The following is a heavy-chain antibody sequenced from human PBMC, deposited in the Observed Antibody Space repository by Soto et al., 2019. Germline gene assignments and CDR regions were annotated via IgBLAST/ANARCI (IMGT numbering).Heavy chain of an antibody. CDR2: IKQDGSEK. D-gene: IGHD6-6*01. CDR1: GFTFSSYW. Sequence: GGPLRLSCAASGFTFSSYWMSWVRQAPGKGLEWVANIKQDGSEKYYVDSVKGRFTISRDNAKNSLYLQMNSLRAEDTAVYYCARQGPFEYSSSAPFEYWGQGTLVTVSS. J-gene: IGHJ4*02. V-gene: IGHV3-7*01. CDR3: ARQGPFEYSSSAPFEY.